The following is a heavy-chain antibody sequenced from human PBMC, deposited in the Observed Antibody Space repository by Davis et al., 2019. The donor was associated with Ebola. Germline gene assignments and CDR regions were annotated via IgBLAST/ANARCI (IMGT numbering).Heavy chain of an antibody. J-gene: IGHJ4*02. CDR2: ISGSGGST. V-gene: IGHV3-23*01. CDR3: AKGFTMVRGVFDY. Sequence: GESLKISCAASGFTFSSYAMSWVRQAPGKGLEWVSAISGSGGSTYYADSVKGRFTISRDNSKNTLYLQMNSLRAEDTAVYYWAKGFTMVRGVFDYWSQGTLVTVSS. CDR1: GFTFSSYA. D-gene: IGHD3-10*01.